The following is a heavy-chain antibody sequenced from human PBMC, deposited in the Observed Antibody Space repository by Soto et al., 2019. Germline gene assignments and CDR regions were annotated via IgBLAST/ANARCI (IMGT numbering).Heavy chain of an antibody. CDR3: ARSPLSYDYVRQTWREVGDSFDV. J-gene: IGHJ3*01. CDR2: LIHGGST. D-gene: IGHD3-10*02. Sequence: QVHLEQWGAGLLKPSETLSLTCAIYNSSLGAFHWTWIRQPPGKGLEWIGELIHGGSTNYNPSLKSRVTFSLDTCKSQFSLHVMSVTAADTAVYYCARSPLSYDYVRQTWREVGDSFDVWGRGTSVTVSS. V-gene: IGHV4-34*02. CDR1: NSSLGAFH.